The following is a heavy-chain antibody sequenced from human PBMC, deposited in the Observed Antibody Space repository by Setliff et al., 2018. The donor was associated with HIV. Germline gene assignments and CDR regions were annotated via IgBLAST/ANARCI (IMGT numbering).Heavy chain of an antibody. CDR1: GFTFSSYA. CDR3: ARDEVRLRPPVATAGGYFQH. D-gene: IGHD5-12*01. Sequence: PGGSLRLSCAASGFTFSSYAMHWVRQAPGKGLEWMAVISHDGNNEYYADSVRGRFTVSRDNSKNTLYLQTNSPRVEDTAVYYCARDEVRLRPPVATAGGYFQHWGQGTLVTVSS. J-gene: IGHJ1*01. V-gene: IGHV3-30*04. CDR2: ISHDGNNE.